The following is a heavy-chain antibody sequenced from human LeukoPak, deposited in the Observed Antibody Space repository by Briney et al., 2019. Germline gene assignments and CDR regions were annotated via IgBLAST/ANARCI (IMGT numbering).Heavy chain of an antibody. CDR2: ISYDGRNK. V-gene: IGHV3-30*04. J-gene: IGHJ4*02. CDR3: ARTSPTFDY. CDR1: GFTFSNYA. Sequence: WGSLRLSCAASGFTFSNYAMNWVRQAPGKGLEWVAVISYDGRNKYYADSVKGRFTISRDNSKNTLYLQMNSLRPEDTAVYYCARTSPTFDYWGQGTLVTVSS.